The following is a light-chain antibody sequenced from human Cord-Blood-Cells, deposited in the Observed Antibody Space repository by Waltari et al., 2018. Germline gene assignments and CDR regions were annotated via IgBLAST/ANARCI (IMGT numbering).Light chain of an antibody. J-gene: IGKJ4*01. CDR1: QSVSSSY. Sequence: EIVLTQSPGTLSLSPGERATLSCRASQSVSSSYLAWYQQKPGQDPRLLIYGVSSRATGIPDRFSGSGSGTDFTLTISRLEPEDFAVYYCQQYGSSPLTFGGGTKVEIK. CDR2: GVS. CDR3: QQYGSSPLT. V-gene: IGKV3-20*01.